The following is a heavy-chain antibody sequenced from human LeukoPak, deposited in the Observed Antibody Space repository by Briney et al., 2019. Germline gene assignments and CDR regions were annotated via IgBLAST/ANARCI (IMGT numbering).Heavy chain of an antibody. CDR1: GFTFSSYA. Sequence: AGGSLRLSCAASGFTFSSYAMSWVRQAPGKGLERVSAISGSGGSTYYADSVKGRFTISRDNSKNTLYLQMNSLRAEDTAVYYCAKTSEVLLGIDYWGQGTLVTVSS. CDR2: ISGSGGST. D-gene: IGHD3-16*01. V-gene: IGHV3-23*01. CDR3: AKTSEVLLGIDY. J-gene: IGHJ4*02.